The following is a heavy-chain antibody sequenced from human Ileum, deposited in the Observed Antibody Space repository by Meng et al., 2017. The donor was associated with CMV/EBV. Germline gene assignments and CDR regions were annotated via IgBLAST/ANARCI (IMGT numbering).Heavy chain of an antibody. J-gene: IGHJ4*02. Sequence: QVQLQWWGAGLLKPSETLSLTCAVYGGSFSGYYWSWIRQVPGKGLEWIGEFNHYGSTNYNPSLKSRVTISVDTSKNQFSLNLSSVTAADTAVYYCASGKSNLEYWGQGTLVTVSS. CDR3: ASGKSNLEY. D-gene: IGHD4-11*01. CDR1: GGSFSGYY. CDR2: FNHYGST. V-gene: IGHV4-34*01.